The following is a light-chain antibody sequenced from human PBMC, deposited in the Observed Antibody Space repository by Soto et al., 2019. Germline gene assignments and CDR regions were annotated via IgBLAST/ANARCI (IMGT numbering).Light chain of an antibody. CDR1: QDISSW. CDR3: QQRSGFPRT. J-gene: IGKJ1*01. Sequence: DIQMTQSPSSVSASVGDRVTITCRASQDISSWLAWYQQKPGKAPNLLNYGASSLNSGVPSRFSGSGSGTDFPLTISSLQPEEFATYYCQQRSGFPRTFGQGNRGEFK. CDR2: GAS. V-gene: IGKV1-12*01.